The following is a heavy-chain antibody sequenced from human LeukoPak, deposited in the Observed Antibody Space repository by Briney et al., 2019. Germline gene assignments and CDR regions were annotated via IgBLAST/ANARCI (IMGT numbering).Heavy chain of an antibody. CDR3: ATPYRGWLRVGGYDI. CDR1: GFTLSSYS. J-gene: IGHJ3*02. CDR2: ISSSSSYI. Sequence: GGSLRLSCAASGFTLSSYSMNWVRQAPGKGLEWVSSISSSSSYIYYADSVKGRFTISRDNSKNSLFLQMNSLRAEDTAVYYCATPYRGWLRVGGYDIWGQGTMVTVSS. D-gene: IGHD5-12*01. V-gene: IGHV3-21*01.